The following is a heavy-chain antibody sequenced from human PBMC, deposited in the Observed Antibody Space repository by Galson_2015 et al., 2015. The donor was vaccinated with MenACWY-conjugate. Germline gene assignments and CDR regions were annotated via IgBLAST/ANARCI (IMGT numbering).Heavy chain of an antibody. D-gene: IGHD4-17*01. J-gene: IGHJ4*02. CDR1: GSSLNNYA. CDR2: ISGSGADT. CDR3: AKDRNYGDYGDFDY. Sequence: SLRLSCAASGSSLNNYAMSWVRQPPEKGLEWVSTISGSGADTYYADSVTGRFTISRDKSSNTLYLQMNRLRAEDTAVYYCAKDRNYGDYGDFDYWGQGTLVAVSS. V-gene: IGHV3-23*01.